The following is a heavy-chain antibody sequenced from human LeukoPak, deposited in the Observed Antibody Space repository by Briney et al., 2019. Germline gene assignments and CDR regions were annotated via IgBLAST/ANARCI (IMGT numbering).Heavy chain of an antibody. CDR3: AKPHRSNYYDSSGHLGS. CDR2: ISGSGGST. J-gene: IGHJ5*02. D-gene: IGHD3-22*01. Sequence: GGSLRLSCAASGFTFSSYAMSWVRQAPGKGLEWVSAISGSGGSTYYADSVTGRFTISRDNSKNTLYLQMNSLRAEDTAVYYCAKPHRSNYYDSSGHLGSWGQGTLVTVSS. CDR1: GFTFSSYA. V-gene: IGHV3-23*01.